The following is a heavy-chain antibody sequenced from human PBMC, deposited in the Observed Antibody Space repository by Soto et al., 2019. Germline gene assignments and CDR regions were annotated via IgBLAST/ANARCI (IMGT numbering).Heavy chain of an antibody. V-gene: IGHV1-24*01. CDR2: FDPEDGET. J-gene: IGHJ1*01. CDR1: GYTPTELS. D-gene: IGHD3-16*01. Sequence: VQLVQSGAEVKKPGASVKVSCKVSGYTPTELSMHWVRQAPGKGLEWMGGFDPEDGETIHAQKFQGRVSMTEDTSTDTSYMELTSLRSEDTAVYFCATGFEAGYFQNWGQGTLVTVSS. CDR3: ATGFEAGYFQN.